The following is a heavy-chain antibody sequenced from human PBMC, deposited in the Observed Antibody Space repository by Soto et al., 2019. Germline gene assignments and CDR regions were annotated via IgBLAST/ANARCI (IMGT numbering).Heavy chain of an antibody. CDR2: IYYTGST. CDR1: GGSVSSESHY. CDR3: AXDQYDFRSGSYYYAMEV. D-gene: IGHD3-3*01. J-gene: IGHJ6*02. V-gene: IGHV4-61*01. Sequence: SETLSLTCTVSGGSVSSESHYWSWIRQTPGKGLEWIGYIYYTGSTNYNPSLKGRVTMSVDTSRDQVSLRLRAVTRADTAVYYCAXDQYDFRSGSYYYAMEVWGQGTKVTVSS.